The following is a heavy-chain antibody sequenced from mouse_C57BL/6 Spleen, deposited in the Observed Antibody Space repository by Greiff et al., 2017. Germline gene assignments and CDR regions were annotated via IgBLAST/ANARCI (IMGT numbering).Heavy chain of an antibody. V-gene: IGHV5-16*01. CDR3: ARDLPPHWYFDV. J-gene: IGHJ1*03. D-gene: IGHD6-1*01. CDR1: GFTFSDYY. Sequence: DVHLVESEGGLVQPGSSMKLSCTASGFTFSDYYMAWVRQVPEKGLEWVANINYDGSSTYYLDSLKSRFIISRDNAKNILYLQMSSLKSEDTATYYCARDLPPHWYFDVWGTGTTVTVSS. CDR2: INYDGSST.